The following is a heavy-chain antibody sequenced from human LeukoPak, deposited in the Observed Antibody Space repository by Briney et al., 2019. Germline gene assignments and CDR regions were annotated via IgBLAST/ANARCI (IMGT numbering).Heavy chain of an antibody. CDR2: IDYSGST. CDR1: GGSISSYY. Sequence: SGTLSLTCTVSGGSISSYYWSWIRQPPGKGLEWIGYIDYSGSTNYNPSLRSRFTISVDTSKIQFSLKLTSVTAADTAVYFCARYRIGTRHFDYWGQGTLVTVSS. J-gene: IGHJ4*02. D-gene: IGHD1-7*01. CDR3: ARYRIGTRHFDY. V-gene: IGHV4-59*01.